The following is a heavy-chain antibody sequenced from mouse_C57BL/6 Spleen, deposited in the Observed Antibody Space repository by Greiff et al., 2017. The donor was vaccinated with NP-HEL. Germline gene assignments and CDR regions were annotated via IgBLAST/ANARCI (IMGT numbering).Heavy chain of an antibody. D-gene: IGHD1-1*01. J-gene: IGHJ1*03. CDR2: IYPGDGDT. V-gene: IGHV1-80*01. CDR3: AREGITTVRWYFDV. CDR1: GYAFSSYW. Sequence: QVQLQQSGAELVKPGASVKISCKASGYAFSSYWMNWVKQRPGKGLEWIGQIYPGDGDTNYNGKFKGKATLTADKSSSTAYMQLSSLTSEDSAVYFCAREGITTVRWYFDVWGTGTTVTVSS.